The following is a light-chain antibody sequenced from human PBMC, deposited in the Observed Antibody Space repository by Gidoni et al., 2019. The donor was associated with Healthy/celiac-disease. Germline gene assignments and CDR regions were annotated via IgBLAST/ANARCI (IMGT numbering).Light chain of an antibody. V-gene: IGLV2-23*02. J-gene: IGLJ3*02. CDR1: SSDVGSYNL. CDR2: EVS. CDR3: CSYAGSSTWV. Sequence: QSALTQPASVSGSPGHSLTISCTGTSSDVGSYNLVSWYQQHPGNAPKLMIYEVSKRPSGVSNRFSGAKSGNTASLTISGLQAEDEADYYCCSYAGSSTWVFGGGTKLTVL.